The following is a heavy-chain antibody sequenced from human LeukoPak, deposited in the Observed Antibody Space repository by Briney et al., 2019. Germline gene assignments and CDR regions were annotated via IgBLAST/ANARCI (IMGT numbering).Heavy chain of an antibody. D-gene: IGHD3-10*01. V-gene: IGHV4-31*03. CDR2: IYYSGNT. CDR1: GGSISSGGYY. CDR3: ARDPDYYGSAKVLDI. J-gene: IGHJ3*02. Sequence: PSETPSLTCTVSGGSISSGGYYWSWIRQHPGKGLEWIGYIYYSGNTYYNPSLKSRVTISVDTSKNQFSLKLTSVTAADTAVYYCARDPDYYGSAKVLDIWGQGAMVTVSS.